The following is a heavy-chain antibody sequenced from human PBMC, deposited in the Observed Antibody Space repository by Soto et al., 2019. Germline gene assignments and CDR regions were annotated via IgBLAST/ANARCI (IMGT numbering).Heavy chain of an antibody. V-gene: IGHV3-74*01. D-gene: IGHD3-10*01. Sequence: EVQLVESGGGLVQPGGSLRLSCAVSGFTFSNFWMHWVRQAPGEGLVWVSRINTDGSSTSYADSVKGRFTISRDNAKNTLYLQMNSLRVEDTAMYYCAKRGVDTFGLSYWGQGTLVTVSS. CDR2: INTDGSST. CDR1: GFTFSNFW. CDR3: AKRGVDTFGLSY. J-gene: IGHJ4*02.